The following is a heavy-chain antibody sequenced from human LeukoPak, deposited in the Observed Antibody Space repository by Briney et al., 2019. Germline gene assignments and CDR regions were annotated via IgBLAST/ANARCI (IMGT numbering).Heavy chain of an antibody. CDR2: ISGSGDST. Sequence: GGSLRLSCAASGFTFSNYAMRWVRQAPGKGLEWVSGISGSGDSTYYADSVKGRFTISRDNAKNSLYLQMNSLRAEDTAVYYCARSRGSGRFNWFDPWGQGTLVTVSS. V-gene: IGHV3-23*01. D-gene: IGHD3-10*01. CDR3: ARSRGSGRFNWFDP. CDR1: GFTFSNYA. J-gene: IGHJ5*02.